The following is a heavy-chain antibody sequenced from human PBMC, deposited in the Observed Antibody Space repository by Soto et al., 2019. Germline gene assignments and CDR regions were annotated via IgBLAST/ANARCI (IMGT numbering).Heavy chain of an antibody. CDR2: IYATGTT. Sequence: SETLALACTVSGASISGFYWSWSRKSAGKGLEWIGRIYATGTTDYNPSLKSRVMMSVDTSKKQFSMKLRSVTAADTAVYYCVRDGTKTLRDWFDPWGQGISVTVSS. J-gene: IGHJ5*02. CDR1: GASISGFY. D-gene: IGHD1-1*01. CDR3: VRDGTKTLRDWFDP. V-gene: IGHV4-4*07.